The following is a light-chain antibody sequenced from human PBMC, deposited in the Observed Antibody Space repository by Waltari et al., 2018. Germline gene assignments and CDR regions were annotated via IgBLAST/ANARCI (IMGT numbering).Light chain of an antibody. CDR1: SLRSYY. CDR3: NSRDSSGNHLV. V-gene: IGLV3-19*01. J-gene: IGLJ2*01. Sequence: SSELTQDPAVSVALGQTVRITCQGDSLRSYYASWYQQKPGQAPVLVIYGKNNRHSGIPDRFSGSSSGNTASLTITGAQAEDEADYYGNSRDSSGNHLVFGGG. CDR2: GKN.